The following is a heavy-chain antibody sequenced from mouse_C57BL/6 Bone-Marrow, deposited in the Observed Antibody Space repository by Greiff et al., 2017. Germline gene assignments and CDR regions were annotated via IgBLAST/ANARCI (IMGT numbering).Heavy chain of an antibody. V-gene: IGHV1-77*01. D-gene: IGHD1-1*01. CDR1: GYTFPDYY. J-gene: IGHJ3*01. CDR2: IGPGSGST. CDR3: ARVYGCLFAY. Sequence: VQLQQSGAELVKPGASVKISCKASGYTFPDYYINWVKQRPGQGLECIGQIGPGSGSTYYNEKFKGKATLTAAKSSSTAYMWLSSLASADASVYFCARVYGCLFAYWGQGTLVTVSA.